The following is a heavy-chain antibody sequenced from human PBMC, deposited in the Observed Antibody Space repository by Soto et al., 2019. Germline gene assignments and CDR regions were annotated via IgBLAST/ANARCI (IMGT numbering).Heavy chain of an antibody. CDR3: ARDLGTDDYRDYVDYFDY. Sequence: ASVKVSCKASGYTLTSYGISWVRPAPGQGLAWMGWISAYNGNKNYAQKLQGRVTMTTDKSTSTAYMELRSLRSDDTAVYYCARDLGTDDYRDYVDYFDYWGQGTLVTVSS. D-gene: IGHD4-17*01. CDR2: ISAYNGNK. V-gene: IGHV1-18*01. CDR1: GYTLTSYG. J-gene: IGHJ4*02.